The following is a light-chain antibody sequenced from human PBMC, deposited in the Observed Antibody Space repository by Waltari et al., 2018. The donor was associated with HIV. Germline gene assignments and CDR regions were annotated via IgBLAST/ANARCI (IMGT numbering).Light chain of an antibody. CDR3: CSYAGSGLV. Sequence: QSALTQSASVSGSPGQSITISCTGTRSDVGAYTLVSWYQQHPGEVPKLLTYEVTKRPSGVSTRFSGSKSGNTASLTISGLQAEDEADYYCCSYAGSGLVFGGGTKLTVL. J-gene: IGLJ3*02. V-gene: IGLV2-23*02. CDR1: RSDVGAYTL. CDR2: EVT.